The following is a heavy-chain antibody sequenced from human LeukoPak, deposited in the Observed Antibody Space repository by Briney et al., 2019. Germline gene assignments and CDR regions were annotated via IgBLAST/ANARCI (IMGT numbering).Heavy chain of an antibody. CDR2: IYYSGST. CDR3: ARGCAHCTVTTYHDAFDI. Sequence: SETLSLTCTVSGGSISSSSYYWGWIRQPPGKGLEWIGSIYYSGSTYYNPSLKSRVTISVDTSKNQFSLKLSSVTAADTAVYYCARGCAHCTVTTYHDAFDIWGQGTMVTVSS. J-gene: IGHJ3*02. V-gene: IGHV4-39*07. CDR1: GGSISSSSYY. D-gene: IGHD4-17*01.